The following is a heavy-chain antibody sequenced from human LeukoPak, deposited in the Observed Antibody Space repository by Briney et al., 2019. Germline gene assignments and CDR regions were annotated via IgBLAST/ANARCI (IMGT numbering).Heavy chain of an antibody. V-gene: IGHV4-34*01. D-gene: IGHD3-22*01. CDR2: IYHSGST. CDR1: GGSFSGYY. Sequence: SETLSLTCAVYGGSFSGYYWSWIRQPPGKGLEWIGEIYHSGSTNYNPSLKSRVTISVDTSKNQFSLKLSSVTAADTAVYYCARTSDYYDSSQNEVYFDYWGQGTLVTVSS. J-gene: IGHJ4*02. CDR3: ARTSDYYDSSQNEVYFDY.